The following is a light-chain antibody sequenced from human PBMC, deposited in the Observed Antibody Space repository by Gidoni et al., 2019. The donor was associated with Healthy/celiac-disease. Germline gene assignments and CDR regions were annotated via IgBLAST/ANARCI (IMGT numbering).Light chain of an antibody. Sequence: EIVLTPSPATPSLSPGERATLSCRASQSVSSYLAWYQQKPGQAPQLLINDASNRATGLPARCSGSGSGTDVTITISSLEPEDFAVYYCQQRSNWPPYTFGQGTKLEIK. CDR3: QQRSNWPPYT. CDR1: QSVSSY. V-gene: IGKV3-11*01. CDR2: DAS. J-gene: IGKJ2*01.